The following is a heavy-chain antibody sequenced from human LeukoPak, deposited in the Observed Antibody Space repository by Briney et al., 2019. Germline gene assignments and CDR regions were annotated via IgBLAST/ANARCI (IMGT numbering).Heavy chain of an antibody. J-gene: IGHJ4*02. Sequence: SETLSLTCTVSGDSISSSGFYWNWIRQHPGKGLEWIGYIFYRGSTYYNPSLKSRVAMSVDTSKSQFSLKLSSVTAADTAVYYCARDSSGYFAFEYWGQGILVTVSS. CDR3: ARDSSGYFAFEY. CDR2: IFYRGST. CDR1: GDSISSSGFY. V-gene: IGHV4-31*03. D-gene: IGHD3-22*01.